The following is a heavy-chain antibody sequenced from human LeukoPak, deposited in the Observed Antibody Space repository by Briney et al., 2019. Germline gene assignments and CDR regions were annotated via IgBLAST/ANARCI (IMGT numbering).Heavy chain of an antibody. D-gene: IGHD5-24*01. Sequence: GGSLRLSCTASEFTVSRNYMLWVRQAPGKGLEWVSLIFSNGDTHYADSVKGRFTISRDTSKNTVSLQMNTLRVEDTAMYYCTSDQMSYWGQGTLVTVSS. CDR1: EFTVSRNY. J-gene: IGHJ4*02. CDR2: IFSNGDT. CDR3: TSDQMSY. V-gene: IGHV3-53*01.